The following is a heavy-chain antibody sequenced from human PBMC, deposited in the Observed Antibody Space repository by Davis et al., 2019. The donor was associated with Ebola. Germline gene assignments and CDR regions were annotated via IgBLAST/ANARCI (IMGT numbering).Heavy chain of an antibody. CDR1: GGTFSSYA. CDR3: ARVLTPGATTFDY. D-gene: IGHD1-26*01. V-gene: IGHV1-69*13. Sequence: SVKVSCKASGGTFSSYAISWVRQAPGQGLEWMGGIIPIFGTANYAQKFQGRVTITADESTSTAYMELNSLRAEDTAVYYCARVLTPGATTFDYWGQGTLVTVSS. J-gene: IGHJ4*02. CDR2: IIPIFGTA.